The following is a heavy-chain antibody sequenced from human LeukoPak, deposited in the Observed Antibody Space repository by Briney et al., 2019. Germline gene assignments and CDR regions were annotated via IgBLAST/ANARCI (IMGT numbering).Heavy chain of an antibody. CDR1: GFTFSCYA. Sequence: GGSLRLSCAASGFTFSCYAMSWVRQAPGKGLEWVSTISGSDDSTYYADSVKGRFTISRDNSKNTVYLHMNSLRAEDTAVYFCAKLRSGGPAAGNYWGQGTLVTVSS. V-gene: IGHV3-23*01. J-gene: IGHJ4*02. CDR2: ISGSDDST. D-gene: IGHD6-13*01. CDR3: AKLRSGGPAAGNY.